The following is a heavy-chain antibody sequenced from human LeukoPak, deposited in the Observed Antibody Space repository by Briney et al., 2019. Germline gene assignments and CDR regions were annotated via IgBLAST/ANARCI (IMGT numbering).Heavy chain of an antibody. D-gene: IGHD6-13*01. J-gene: IGHJ6*03. CDR3: AKVGGYSTTWNYYYMDV. CDR1: GFTFSSYW. V-gene: IGHV3-7*01. Sequence: GGSLRLSCAASGFTFSSYWMSWVRQTPGKGLEWVANIKQDGSEKYYVDSVKGRFTISRDNAKNSLYLQMNSLRAEDTAVYYCAKVGGYSTTWNYYYMDVWGKGTTVTVSS. CDR2: IKQDGSEK.